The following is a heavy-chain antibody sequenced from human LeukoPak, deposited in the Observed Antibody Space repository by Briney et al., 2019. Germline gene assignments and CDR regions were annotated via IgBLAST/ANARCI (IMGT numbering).Heavy chain of an antibody. CDR1: GFTFISYG. CDR3: ARGPGLAVTGTD. D-gene: IGHD6-19*01. V-gene: IGHV3-23*01. CDR2: ISGSGGST. Sequence: GGSLRLSCAASGFTFISYGMSWVRQAPGKGLEWVSAISGSGGSTYYADSVKGRFTISRDNSKNTLYLQMNSLRAEDTAVYYCARGPGLAVTGTDWGQGTLVTVSS. J-gene: IGHJ1*01.